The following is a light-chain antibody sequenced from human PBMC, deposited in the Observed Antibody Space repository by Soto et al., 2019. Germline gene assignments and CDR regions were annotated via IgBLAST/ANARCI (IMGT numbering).Light chain of an antibody. CDR1: RSVRTA. CDR3: QQFRNWPWT. V-gene: IGKV3-11*01. J-gene: IGKJ1*01. Sequence: VFTQSPATLSLSPGARATLSCRASRSVRTALAWYQQRPGQAPRLLISDASNRAPGIPARVSASGSGTEFTLTISSLQSEDFAVYYCQQFRNWPWTFGQGTKVDIK. CDR2: DAS.